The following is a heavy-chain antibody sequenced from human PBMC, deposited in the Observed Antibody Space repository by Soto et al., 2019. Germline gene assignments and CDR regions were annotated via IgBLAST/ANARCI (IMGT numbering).Heavy chain of an antibody. Sequence: ASGKVSCKASGYTFTSYYMHWVRQAPGQGLEWMGIINPSGGSTSYAQKFQGRVTMTRDTSTSTVYMELSSLRSEDTAVYYCARDFSAGYYDSSGYYEFGYWGQ. CDR2: INPSGGST. V-gene: IGHV1-46*01. CDR1: GYTFTSYY. J-gene: IGHJ4*02. D-gene: IGHD3-22*01. CDR3: ARDFSAGYYDSSGYYEFGY.